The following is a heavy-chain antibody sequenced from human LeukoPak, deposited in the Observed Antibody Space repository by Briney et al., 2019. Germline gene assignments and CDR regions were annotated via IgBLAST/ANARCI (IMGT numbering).Heavy chain of an antibody. Sequence: PGGSLRLSCAASGFTFSSYSMNWVRQPQGKGLERVSSISSSSSYIYYADTVKGRLTISRDNAKNSLYLQMNSLRAEDTAVYYCARGTSGSYYADAFDIWGQGTMVTVSS. CDR3: ARGTSGSYYADAFDI. J-gene: IGHJ3*02. V-gene: IGHV3-21*01. CDR2: ISSSSSYI. D-gene: IGHD1-26*01. CDR1: GFTFSSYS.